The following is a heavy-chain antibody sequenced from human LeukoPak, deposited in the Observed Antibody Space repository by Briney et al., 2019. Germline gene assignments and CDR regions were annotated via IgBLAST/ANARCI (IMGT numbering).Heavy chain of an antibody. V-gene: IGHV3-23*01. CDR2: ISGGAGGA. CDR3: AKDGGYGSGSYYPDY. D-gene: IGHD3-10*01. Sequence: HAGGSLRLSCAASGFAFSSYAMNWVRQAPGKGLEWVSSISGGAGGAAYADSVKGRFTMFRDNSKNTLYLQMNSLRAEDTAVYYCAKDGGYGSGSYYPDYWGQGTLVTVSS. J-gene: IGHJ4*02. CDR1: GFAFSSYA.